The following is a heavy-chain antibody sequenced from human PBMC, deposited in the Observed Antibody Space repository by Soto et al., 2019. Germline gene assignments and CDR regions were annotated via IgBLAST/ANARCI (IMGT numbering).Heavy chain of an antibody. V-gene: IGHV2-5*02. J-gene: IGHJ5*02. D-gene: IGHD3-10*01. CDR1: GFSLSTSGVG. CDR3: AHRRSVNGSSYGLWFDP. CDR2: IYWDDDK. Sequence: QITLKESGPTLVKPTQTLTLTCTFSGFSLSTSGVGVGWIRQPPGKALEWLALIYWDDDKRYSPSLKSRLTVTGDTSKNQVVLTMTNMDPVDTATYYCAHRRSVNGSSYGLWFDPWGQGTLVTVSS.